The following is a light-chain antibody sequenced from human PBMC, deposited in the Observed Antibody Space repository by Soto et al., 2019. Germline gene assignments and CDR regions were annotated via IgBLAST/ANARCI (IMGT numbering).Light chain of an antibody. CDR2: EVT. CDR1: SSDVGKYDR. V-gene: IGLV2-18*02. Sequence: QSALTQPPSVSGSPGQSVTISCTGTSSDVGKYDRVSWYQQPPGTAPKLIIYEVTSRPSGVPARFSGSKSGNAASLTISGLQAEDEADYDCSSYTSTSRYVFGAGTKVTVL. CDR3: SSYTSTSRYV. J-gene: IGLJ1*01.